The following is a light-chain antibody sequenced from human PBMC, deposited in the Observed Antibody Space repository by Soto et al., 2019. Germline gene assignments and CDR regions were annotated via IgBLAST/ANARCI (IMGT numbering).Light chain of an antibody. CDR2: EVS. Sequence: QSALTQPASVSGSPGQSITISCTGTSSDVGGYNYVSWYQQHPGKAPKLMIYEVSNRPSGVSNRFSGSKSGNTASLTISGLQAEDEADYYCSSYTSSSTLHYVFGTGTKVT. CDR1: SSDVGGYNY. J-gene: IGLJ1*01. CDR3: SSYTSSSTLHYV. V-gene: IGLV2-14*01.